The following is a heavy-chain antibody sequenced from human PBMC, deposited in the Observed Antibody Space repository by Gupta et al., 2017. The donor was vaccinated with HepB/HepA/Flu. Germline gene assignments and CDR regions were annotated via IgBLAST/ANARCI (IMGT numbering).Heavy chain of an antibody. J-gene: IGHJ4*02. CDR2: IIPILGIA. CDR3: ARDYYDSSPRALDY. Sequence: QVQLVQSGAEVKKPGSSVKVSCKASGGTFSSYAISWVRQAPGQGLEWMGRIIPILGIANYAQKVQGRVTITADKSTSTAYMELSSLRSEDTAVYYCARDYYDSSPRALDYWGQGTLVTVSS. V-gene: IGHV1-69*04. D-gene: IGHD3-22*01. CDR1: GGTFSSYA.